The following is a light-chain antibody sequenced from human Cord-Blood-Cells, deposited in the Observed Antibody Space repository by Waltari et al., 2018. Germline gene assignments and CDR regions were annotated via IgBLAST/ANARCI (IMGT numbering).Light chain of an antibody. CDR1: QSISSY. V-gene: IGKV1-39*01. Sequence: DIKMSQSPSSLSASVGDRVTITCRASQSISSYLNLYQQKPGKAPKLLIYAASSLQSGVPSRFSGSGSGTDFTLTISSLQPEDFATYYCQQRSTFGGGTKVEIK. CDR2: AAS. CDR3: QQRST. J-gene: IGKJ4*01.